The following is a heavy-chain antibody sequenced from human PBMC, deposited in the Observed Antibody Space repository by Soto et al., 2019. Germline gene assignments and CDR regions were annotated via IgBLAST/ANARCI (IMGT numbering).Heavy chain of an antibody. D-gene: IGHD2-2*01. CDR3: ARVVVVPAASGYMDV. CDR1: GFTVSSNY. Sequence: GGSLRLSCAASGFTVSSNYMSWVRQAPGKGLEWVSVIYSGGSTYYADSVKGRFTISRDNSKNTLCLQMNSLRAEDTAVYYCARVVVVPAASGYMDVWGKGTTVTVSS. CDR2: IYSGGST. J-gene: IGHJ6*03. V-gene: IGHV3-66*01.